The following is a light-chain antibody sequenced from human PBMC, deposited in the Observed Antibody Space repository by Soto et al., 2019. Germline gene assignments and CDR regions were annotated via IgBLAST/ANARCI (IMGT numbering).Light chain of an antibody. V-gene: IGKV3-20*01. CDR3: QQYGSSPGT. J-gene: IGKJ2*01. CDR1: QSVSSRY. Sequence: EIVLTQSPGTLSLSPGERATLSCRPSQSVSSRYLAWYQQRPGQAPRLLIYGASSRATGIPNRFSGSGSGKDFTLTISRLEPEDFGVYYWQQYGSSPGTFGQGTKLEIK. CDR2: GAS.